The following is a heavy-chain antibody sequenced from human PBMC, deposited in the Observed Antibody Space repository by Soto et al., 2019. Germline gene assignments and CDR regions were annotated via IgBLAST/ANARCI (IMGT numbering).Heavy chain of an antibody. Sequence: GGTLRLSCAASRFTFGINDMTWVRQVPGKGKEWVSAISNSGGNTYYADSVKGRFTISRDNSKNTLYVEMNSLRAEDTAIYYCARATLEGPGFHRSYGYYRVDVSCHG. V-gene: IGHV3-23*01. CDR3: ARATLEGPGFHRSYGYYRVDV. D-gene: IGHD3-3*01. CDR2: ISNSGGNT. CDR1: RFTFGIND. J-gene: IGHJ6*02.